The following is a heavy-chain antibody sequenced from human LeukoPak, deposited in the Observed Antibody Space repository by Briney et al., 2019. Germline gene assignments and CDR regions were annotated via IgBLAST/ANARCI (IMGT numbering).Heavy chain of an antibody. CDR3: ASLRFLHSFDY. CDR2: IYYSGST. V-gene: IGHV4-59*08. D-gene: IGHD3-3*01. Sequence: NPSETLSLTCTVSGGSISSYYWSWIRQPPGKGLEWIGYIYYSGSTNYNPSLKSRVTISVDTSKNQFSLKLSSVTAADTAVYYCASLRFLHSFDYWGQGTLVTVSS. CDR1: GGSISSYY. J-gene: IGHJ4*02.